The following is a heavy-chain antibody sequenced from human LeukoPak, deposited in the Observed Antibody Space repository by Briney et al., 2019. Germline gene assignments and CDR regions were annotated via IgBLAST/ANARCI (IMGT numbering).Heavy chain of an antibody. CDR3: ASPIIAVAALQAFDI. CDR1: GGTFSSYA. CDR2: IIPILGIA. D-gene: IGHD6-19*01. V-gene: IGHV1-69*04. J-gene: IGHJ3*02. Sequence: ASVKVSCKASGGTFSSYAISWVRQAPGQGLEWMGRIIPILGIANYAQKFQGRVTITADKSTSTAHMELSSLRSEDTAVYYCASPIIAVAALQAFDIWGQGTMVTVSS.